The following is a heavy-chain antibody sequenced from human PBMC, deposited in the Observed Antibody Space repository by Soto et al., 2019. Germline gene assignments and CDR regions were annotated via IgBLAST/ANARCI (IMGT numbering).Heavy chain of an antibody. V-gene: IGHV1-18*01. CDR1: GYTFATYD. J-gene: IGHJ4*02. D-gene: IGHD4-17*01. CDR2: ISSYNGKT. Sequence: GASVKVSCKASGYTFATYDISWVRQAPGQGLEWVGWISSYNGKTSYAQMLQGRVTVTTDTSTSTAYMELRSLKSDDTAVYYCARGKYGDYYFDYWGRGTRVTVSS. CDR3: ARGKYGDYYFDY.